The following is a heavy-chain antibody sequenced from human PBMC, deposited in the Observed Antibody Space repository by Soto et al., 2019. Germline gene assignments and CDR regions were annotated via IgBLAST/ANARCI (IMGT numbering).Heavy chain of an antibody. CDR1: GFTFSSYG. CDR2: ISYDGSNK. V-gene: IGHV3-30*18. J-gene: IGHJ6*02. Sequence: GGSLRLSCAASGFTFSSYGMHWVRQAPGKGLEWVAVISYDGSNKYYADSVKGRFTISRDNSKNTLYLQMNSLRAEDTAVYYCAKDQGRGIAAAGTVYYYYGMDVWGQGTTVTVSS. CDR3: AKDQGRGIAAAGTVYYYYGMDV. D-gene: IGHD6-13*01.